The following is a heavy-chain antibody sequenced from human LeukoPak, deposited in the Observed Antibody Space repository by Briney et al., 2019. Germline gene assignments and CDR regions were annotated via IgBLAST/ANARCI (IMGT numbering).Heavy chain of an antibody. J-gene: IGHJ4*02. D-gene: IGHD6-13*01. CDR3: AKGGSTWYYFDY. CDR2: ISGSGGST. CDR1: GFTFTSYA. Sequence: PGGSLRLSCAASGFTFTSYAMSWVRQAPGKGLEWVSIISGSGGSTYYADSVKGRFTISRDNSKNTLYLQINSLRVGDTAVYYCAKGGSTWYYFDYWGQGTLVTVSS. V-gene: IGHV3-23*01.